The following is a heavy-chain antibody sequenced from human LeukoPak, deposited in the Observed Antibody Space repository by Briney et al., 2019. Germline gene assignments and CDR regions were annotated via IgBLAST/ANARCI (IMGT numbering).Heavy chain of an antibody. J-gene: IGHJ4*02. CDR3: AREDYDFWSGYYRFYYFDY. CDR1: GFTFSSYA. D-gene: IGHD3-3*01. Sequence: GGSLRLSCAASGFTFSSYAMSWVRQAPGKGLEWVSAISGSGGSTYYADSVKGRFTISRDNSKNTLYLQMNSLRAEDTAVYYCAREDYDFWSGYYRFYYFDYWGQGTLVTVSS. V-gene: IGHV3-23*01. CDR2: ISGSGGST.